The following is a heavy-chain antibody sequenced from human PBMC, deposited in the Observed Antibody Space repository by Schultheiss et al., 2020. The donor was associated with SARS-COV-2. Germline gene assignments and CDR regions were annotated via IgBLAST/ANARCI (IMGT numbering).Heavy chain of an antibody. CDR3: ATTLGYCSSTSCPDY. Sequence: GESLKISCAASGFTFSSYGMHWVRQAPGKGLEWVAVISYDGSNKYYADSVKGRFTISRDNSKNTLYLQMNSLRAEDTAVYYCATTLGYCSSTSCPDYWGQGTLVTVSS. CDR1: GFTFSSYG. D-gene: IGHD2-2*01. V-gene: IGHV3-30*03. CDR2: ISYDGSNK. J-gene: IGHJ4*02.